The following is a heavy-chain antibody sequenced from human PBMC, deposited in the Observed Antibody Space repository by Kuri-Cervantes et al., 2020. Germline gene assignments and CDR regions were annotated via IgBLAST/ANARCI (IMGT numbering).Heavy chain of an antibody. CDR1: GFTFSSYS. V-gene: IGHV3-21*01. CDR3: ARANYDILTGKPYYYYYMDV. Sequence: GESLKISCAASGFTFSSYSMNWVRQAPGKGLEWVSSISSSSSYIYYADSVKGRFTISRDNSKNTLYLQMNSLRAEDTAVYYCARANYDILTGKPYYYYYMDVWGKGTTVTVSS. CDR2: ISSSSSYI. D-gene: IGHD3-9*01. J-gene: IGHJ6*03.